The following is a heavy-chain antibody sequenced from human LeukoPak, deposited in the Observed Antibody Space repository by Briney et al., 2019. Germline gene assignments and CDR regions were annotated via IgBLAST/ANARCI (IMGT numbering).Heavy chain of an antibody. D-gene: IGHD3-22*01. CDR1: GGSISSGGYY. V-gene: IGHV4-31*03. Sequence: SETLSLTCTVSGGSISSGGYYWSWIRQHPGKGLEWIGYIYYSGSTYYNPSLKSRVTISVDTSKNQFSLKLSSVTAADTAVYYCVMVGYYDSSGYYNYMDVWGKGTTVTVSS. J-gene: IGHJ6*03. CDR3: VMVGYYDSSGYYNYMDV. CDR2: IYYSGST.